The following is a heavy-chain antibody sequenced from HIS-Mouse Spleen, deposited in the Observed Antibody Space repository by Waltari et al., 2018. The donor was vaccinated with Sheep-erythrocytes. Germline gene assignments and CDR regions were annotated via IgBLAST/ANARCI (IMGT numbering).Heavy chain of an antibody. CDR3: AQTGATTPHFDY. J-gene: IGHJ4*02. V-gene: IGHV1-69*04. D-gene: IGHD1-26*01. Sequence: QVQLVQSGAEVKKPGSSVKVSCKASGGTFSSYAISWVRQAPGQGLEWMGRITPPLGIANYAQKSQGRVTITADKSTSTAYMELSSLRSEDTAVYYCAQTGATTPHFDYWGQGTLVTVSS. CDR1: GGTFSSYA. CDR2: ITPPLGIA.